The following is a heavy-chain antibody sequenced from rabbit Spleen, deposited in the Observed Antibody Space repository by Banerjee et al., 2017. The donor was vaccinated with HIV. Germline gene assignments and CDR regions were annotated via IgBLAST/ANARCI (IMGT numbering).Heavy chain of an antibody. Sequence: QSLEESGGDLVKPGGSLTLTCTASGFSFSSNYWICWVRQAPGKGLEWIACIEVGSSGFTYFATWAKGRFTISKTSSTTVTLQVTRLTAADTATYFCARDAGTSFSTYGMDLWGPGTIVTVS. CDR2: IEVGSSGFT. V-gene: IGHV1S40*01. CDR3: ARDAGTSFSTYGMDL. CDR1: GFSFSSNYW. D-gene: IGHD8-1*01. J-gene: IGHJ6*01.